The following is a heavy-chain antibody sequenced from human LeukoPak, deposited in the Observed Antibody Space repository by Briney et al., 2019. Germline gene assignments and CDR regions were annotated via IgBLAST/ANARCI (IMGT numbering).Heavy chain of an antibody. J-gene: IGHJ6*02. D-gene: IGHD2-2*01. CDR3: ARVRAGYCTSTSCYTGMDV. V-gene: IGHV3-30*03. Sequence: HPGGSLRLSCAASGFTFSSYGMHWVRQAPGKGLEWVALISYDGSNEYYADSVRGQFTISRDNSKFTLYMQMNSLRAEDTAVYYCARVRAGYCTSTSCYTGMDVWGQGTTVAVSS. CDR1: GFTFSSYG. CDR2: ISYDGSNE.